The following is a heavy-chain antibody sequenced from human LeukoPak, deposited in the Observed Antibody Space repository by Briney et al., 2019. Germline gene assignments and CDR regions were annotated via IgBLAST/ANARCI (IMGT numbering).Heavy chain of an antibody. CDR3: ARISSGSYPAYYYYYHGMDV. J-gene: IGHJ6*02. D-gene: IGHD3-10*01. CDR2: INHSGST. V-gene: IGHV4-34*01. Sequence: SETLSLTCAVYGGSFSGYYWSWIRQPPGKGLEWIGEINHSGSTNYNPSLKSRVTISVDTSKNQFSLKLSSVTAADTAVYYCARISSGSYPAYYYYYHGMDVWGQGTTVTVSS. CDR1: GGSFSGYY.